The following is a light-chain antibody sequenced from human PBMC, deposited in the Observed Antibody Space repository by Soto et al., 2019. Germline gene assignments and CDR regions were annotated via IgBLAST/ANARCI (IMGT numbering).Light chain of an antibody. V-gene: IGLV2-14*01. CDR3: CSFTSSNTLV. J-gene: IGLJ2*01. CDR1: SSDVGTYDY. CDR2: DAS. Sequence: QSALTQPASVSGSPGQSITISCTGTSSDVGTYDYVSWYQQHPGKAPKLMIYDASNRPSGVSNRFSGSKSGNTASLTISGLQAEDEADYYCCSFTSSNTLVFGGGTKLTVL.